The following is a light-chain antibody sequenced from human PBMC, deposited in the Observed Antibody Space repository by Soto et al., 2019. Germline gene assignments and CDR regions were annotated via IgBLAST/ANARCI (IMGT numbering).Light chain of an antibody. CDR3: QKYHGAPA. J-gene: IGKJ5*01. CDR2: DAS. Sequence: DSQMTQSPSTLSASVGDRVTITCRASQSISSWLAWYQQKPGKAPKLLIYDASSLESGVPSRFSGSGSGTEFTLTISSLQPEDVATYYCQKYHGAPAFGQGTRLEIK. V-gene: IGKV1-5*01. CDR1: QSISSW.